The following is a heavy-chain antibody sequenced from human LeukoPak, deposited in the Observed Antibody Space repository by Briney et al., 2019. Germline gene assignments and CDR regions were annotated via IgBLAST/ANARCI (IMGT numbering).Heavy chain of an antibody. J-gene: IGHJ3*02. CDR3: ASSDYDDDAFDI. Sequence: PSETLSLTCTVSGYSISSGYYWGWIRQPPGKGLEWIGSIYHSGSTYYNPSLKSRVTISVDTSKNQFSLKLSPVTAADTAVYYCASSDYDDDAFDIWGQGTMVTVSS. CDR1: GYSISSGYY. D-gene: IGHD4-17*01. V-gene: IGHV4-38-2*02. CDR2: IYHSGST.